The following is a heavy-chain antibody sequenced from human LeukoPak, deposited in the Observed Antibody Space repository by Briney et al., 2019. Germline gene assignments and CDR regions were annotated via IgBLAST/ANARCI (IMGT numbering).Heavy chain of an antibody. CDR1: GFTFTNAW. CDR2: IKNKIDGGTI. CDR3: TTDPVVPTTHSFYCGMDV. V-gene: IGHV3-15*07. J-gene: IGHJ6*02. D-gene: IGHD1-1*01. Sequence: TTGESLRLSCAASGFTFTNAWMNWVRQAPGKGLEWVGRIKNKIDGGTIDYAAPVKYRFTISRDDSQDTLYLQMDSLKTEDTAVYYCTTDPVVPTTHSFYCGMDVWGQGTTVTVSS.